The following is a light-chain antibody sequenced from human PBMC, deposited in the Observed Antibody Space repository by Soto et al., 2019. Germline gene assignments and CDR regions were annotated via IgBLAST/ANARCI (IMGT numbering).Light chain of an antibody. CDR2: GAS. Sequence: EILLTQSPGTLSLSPGDRATLSCRASQSLGSTCLAWYQQKSGQRRILLIDGASDSATDIPDRFSGSGSGGVYPLTIRRQEPEDFAEYFCQQYGTLPFSFGGGTKVEIK. CDR1: QSLGSTC. CDR3: QQYGTLPFS. V-gene: IGKV3-20*01. J-gene: IGKJ4*01.